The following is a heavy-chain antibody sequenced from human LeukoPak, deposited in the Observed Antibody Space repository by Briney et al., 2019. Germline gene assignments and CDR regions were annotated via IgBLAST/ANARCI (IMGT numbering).Heavy chain of an antibody. CDR2: ISAYNGNT. V-gene: IGHV1-18*01. J-gene: IGHJ3*02. CDR1: VYTFTNYG. CDR3: ARDQSVRLLQTSSTYFKHVFAI. Sequence: ASVQVSCKTSVYTFTNYGISSARQAPGLGLEWMGWISAYNGNTNSAQKVQGRVTMTTDTSTSTAYMELRSLRFDDTAVYYCARDQSVRLLQTSSTYFKHVFAIWGQGSMVTVSS. D-gene: IGHD6-13*01.